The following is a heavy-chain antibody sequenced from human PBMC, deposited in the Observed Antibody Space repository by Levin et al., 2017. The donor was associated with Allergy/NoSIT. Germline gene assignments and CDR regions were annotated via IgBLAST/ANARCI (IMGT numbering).Heavy chain of an antibody. J-gene: IGHJ4*02. D-gene: IGHD5/OR15-5a*01. CDR3: AKDRRGGNSVSYDIVFDY. V-gene: IGHV3-23*01. CDR2: ISGGGTYT. Sequence: HPGESLKISCAASGFTFSSYALSWVRQAPGKGLEWVSSISGGGTYTYYTDSVKGQFTISRDNSKNTLYLQMDSLRAEDTAIYYCAKDRRGGNSVSYDIVFDYWGQGTLVTVSS. CDR1: GFTFSSYA.